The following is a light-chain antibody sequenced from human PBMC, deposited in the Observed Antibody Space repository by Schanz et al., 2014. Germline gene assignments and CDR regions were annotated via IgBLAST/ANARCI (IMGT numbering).Light chain of an antibody. CDR1: QSVSSSY. V-gene: IGKV3-20*01. J-gene: IGKJ2*01. CDR3: QQYFASPYT. CDR2: DAS. Sequence: EIVLTQSPGTLSVSPGERATLSCRASQSVSSSYLAWYQQKHGQAPRLLIYDASNSATGIPDRFSGSGSDTDFTLTITRLDAEDFAVYYCQQYFASPYTFGQGTKLEIK.